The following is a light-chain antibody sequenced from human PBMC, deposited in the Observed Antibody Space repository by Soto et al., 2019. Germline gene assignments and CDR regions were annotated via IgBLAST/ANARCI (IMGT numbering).Light chain of an antibody. CDR2: AAS. J-gene: IGKJ3*01. CDR1: QGISNY. CDR3: QRYISAPFT. Sequence: DIQMTQSPSSLSASVGDRVTITCRATQGISNYLAWYQQKPGRIPKLLIYAASTLQSGVPSRFSGSGSGTDFTLTISSLQPEDVATYYCQRYISAPFTFGPGTNVDIK. V-gene: IGKV1-27*01.